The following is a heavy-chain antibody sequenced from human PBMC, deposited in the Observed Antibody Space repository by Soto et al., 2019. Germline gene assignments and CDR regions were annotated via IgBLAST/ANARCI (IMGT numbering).Heavy chain of an antibody. D-gene: IGHD3-3*01. CDR2: IYHSGST. Sequence: SETLSLTCAVCGGSVSSGGYSWSWIRQPPGKGLEWIGYIYHSGSTYYNPSLKSRVTISVDRSKNQFSLKLSSVTAADTAVYYCARSRTAYDFWSGYYEPNYFDYWGKGTLVTVSS. V-gene: IGHV4-30-2*01. J-gene: IGHJ4*02. CDR1: GGSVSSGGYS. CDR3: ARSRTAYDFWSGYYEPNYFDY.